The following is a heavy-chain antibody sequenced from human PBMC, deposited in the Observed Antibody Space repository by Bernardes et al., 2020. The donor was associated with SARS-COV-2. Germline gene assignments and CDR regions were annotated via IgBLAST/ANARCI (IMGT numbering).Heavy chain of an antibody. D-gene: IGHD1-26*01. V-gene: IGHV1-69*01. CDR3: ARSGTYPDAFDI. J-gene: IGHJ3*02. CDR1: GDTFTSYA. Sequence: KDSCKASGDTFTSYAFIWVRQAPGQGLECMGGIIPLFGTTNYAQNFQGRVTIAADESTSTVYMELSSLRSEDTAMYYCARSGTYPDAFDIWGQGTMVTVSS. CDR2: IIPLFGTT.